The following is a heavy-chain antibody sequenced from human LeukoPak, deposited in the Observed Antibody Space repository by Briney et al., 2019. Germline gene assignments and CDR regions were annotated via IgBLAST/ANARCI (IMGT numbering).Heavy chain of an antibody. Sequence: SETLSLTCAVYGGSFSGYYWSWIRQHPGKGLEWIGYIYYSGSTYYNPSLKSRVTISVDTSENQFSLKLSSVTSADTAVYYCARETMVRGNNWFDPWGQGTLVTVSS. V-gene: IGHV4-31*11. CDR1: GGSFSGYY. D-gene: IGHD3-10*01. CDR2: IYYSGST. J-gene: IGHJ5*02. CDR3: ARETMVRGNNWFDP.